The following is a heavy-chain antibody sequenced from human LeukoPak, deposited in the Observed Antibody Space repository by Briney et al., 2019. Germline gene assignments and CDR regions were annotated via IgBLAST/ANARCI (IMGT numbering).Heavy chain of an antibody. J-gene: IGHJ6*02. CDR1: GFTFSTYA. CDR3: AKARPGMDV. CDR2: ISGSGGST. Sequence: GGSLRLSCTASGFTFSTYAMNWVRQAPGKGLEWVSDISGSGGSTYYAASVKGRFTISRDNSKNTLYLQMNSLRAEDTAVYYCAKARPGMDVWGHGTTVTVPS. V-gene: IGHV3-23*01.